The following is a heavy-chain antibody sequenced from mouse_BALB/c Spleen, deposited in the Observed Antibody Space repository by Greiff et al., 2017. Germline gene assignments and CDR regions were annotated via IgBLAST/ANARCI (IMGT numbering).Heavy chain of an antibody. CDR2: ISSGGST. V-gene: IGHV5-6-5*01. D-gene: IGHD1-1*01. CDR3: ARGDNYYGSTPWFAY. CDR1: GFTFSSYA. Sequence: EVMLVESGGGLVKPGGSLKLSCAASGFTFSSYAMSWVRQTPEKRLEWVASISSGGSTYYPDSVKGRFTISRDNARNILYLQMSSLRSEDTAMYYCARGDNYYGSTPWFAYWGQGTLVTVSA. J-gene: IGHJ3*01.